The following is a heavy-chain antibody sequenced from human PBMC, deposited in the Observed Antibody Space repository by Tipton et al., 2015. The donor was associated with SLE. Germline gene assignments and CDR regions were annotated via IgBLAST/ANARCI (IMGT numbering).Heavy chain of an antibody. V-gene: IGHV3-7*01. D-gene: IGHD5-24*01. J-gene: IGHJ4*02. CDR1: GFTFSSYW. CDR3: ARGRDDYNYYYFDY. CDR2: IKQDGSEK. Sequence: SLRLSCAASGFTFSSYWMSWVRQAPGKGLEWVANIKQDGSEKYYVDSVKGRFTISRDNAKNSLYLQMNSLRAEDTAVYYCARGRDDYNYYYFDYWGQGTLVTVSS.